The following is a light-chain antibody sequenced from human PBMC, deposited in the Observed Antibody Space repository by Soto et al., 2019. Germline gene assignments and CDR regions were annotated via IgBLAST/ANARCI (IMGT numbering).Light chain of an antibody. J-gene: IGLJ1*01. V-gene: IGLV2-14*01. CDR1: SSDVGGYNY. Sequence: QSVLPQPASVSGSPGQSITISCTGSSSDVGGYNYVSWYQQHPGKAPKLKIYDVSNRPSGVSNRFSGSKSGNTASLTISGLQAEDEADYYCSSYTSSSTLFVFGTGTKVTVL. CDR2: DVS. CDR3: SSYTSSSTLFV.